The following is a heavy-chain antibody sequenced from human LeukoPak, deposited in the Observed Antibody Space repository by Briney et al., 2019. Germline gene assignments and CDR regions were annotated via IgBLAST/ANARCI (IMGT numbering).Heavy chain of an antibody. V-gene: IGHV3-23*01. D-gene: IGHD3-22*01. CDR1: GFTFSSYG. J-gene: IGHJ4*02. CDR2: ISGSGGST. Sequence: GGSLRLSCAASGFTFSSYGMSWVRRAPGKGLEWVSAISGSGGSTYYADSVKGRFTISRDNSKNTLYLQMNSLRAEDTAVYYCAKDLGYYYDSSGYLDYWGQGTLVTVPS. CDR3: AKDLGYYYDSSGYLDY.